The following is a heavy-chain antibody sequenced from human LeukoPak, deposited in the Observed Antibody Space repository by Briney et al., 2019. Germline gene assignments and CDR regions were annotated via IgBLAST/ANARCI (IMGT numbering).Heavy chain of an antibody. CDR3: ARGGPWGPFYYDSSGYKGALDI. V-gene: IGHV3-53*01. Sequence: GGSLRLSCAASGFTVSTNYMSWVRQAPGKGLEWVSVIYSDGSTYYADSVKGRFTISRDNSINTLYLKINSLRAEDTAVYYCARGGPWGPFYYDSSGYKGALDIWGQGTMVTVSS. J-gene: IGHJ3*02. CDR1: GFTVSTNY. D-gene: IGHD3-22*01. CDR2: IYSDGST.